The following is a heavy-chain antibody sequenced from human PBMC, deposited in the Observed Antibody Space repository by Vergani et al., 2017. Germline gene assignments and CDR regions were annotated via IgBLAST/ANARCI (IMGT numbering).Heavy chain of an antibody. V-gene: IGHV3-49*03. D-gene: IGHD4-17*01. CDR3: TRPDYGDFHYYFDY. CDR1: GFTFGDYA. CDR2: IRSKAYGGTT. Sequence: EVQLVESGGGLVQPGRSLRLSCTASGFTFGDYAMSWFRQAPGKGLEWVGFIRSKAYGGTTEYAASVKGRFTISRDDSKSIAYLQMNSLKTEDTDVYYCTRPDYGDFHYYFDYWGQGTLVTVSS. J-gene: IGHJ4*02.